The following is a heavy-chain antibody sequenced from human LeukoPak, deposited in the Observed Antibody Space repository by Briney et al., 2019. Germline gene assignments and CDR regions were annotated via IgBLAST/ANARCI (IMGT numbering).Heavy chain of an antibody. CDR3: ARETTLAGFASGLGFNY. J-gene: IGHJ4*02. CDR1: GASISSWY. Sequence: SETLSLTCTVSGASISSWYWSWIRQPPGKGLEGIGYIYGSGNTNYNPSLKSRITMSIDTSKNQFSLELTSVTAADTATYYCARETTLAGFASGLGFNYWGQGILVTVSS. CDR2: IYGSGNT. D-gene: IGHD6-19*01. V-gene: IGHV4-59*01.